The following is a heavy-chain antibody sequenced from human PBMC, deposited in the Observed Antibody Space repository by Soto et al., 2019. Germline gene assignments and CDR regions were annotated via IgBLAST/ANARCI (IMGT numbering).Heavy chain of an antibody. CDR2: ISGSGDDT. Sequence: GGSLSLSCAASGFIFGTYSMNWVRQAPGKGLERVSTISGSGDDTYYADAVKGRFTISRDNSKNTLYLQMNSLRAEDTATYYCARVVYSGSSFYFDFWGRGTLVTVSS. D-gene: IGHD1-26*01. CDR3: ARVVYSGSSFYFDF. CDR1: GFIFGTYS. J-gene: IGHJ4*02. V-gene: IGHV3-23*01.